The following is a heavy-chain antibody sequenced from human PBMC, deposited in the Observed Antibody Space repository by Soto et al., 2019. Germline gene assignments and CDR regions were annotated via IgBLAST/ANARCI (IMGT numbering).Heavy chain of an antibody. Sequence: SETLSLTCTVSGGSISSYYWSWIRQPPGKGLEWIGYIYYSGSTSYNPSLKSRVTISVDTSKNQFSLKLSSVTAADTAVYYCARARNRYYFDYWGQGTLVTVSS. CDR2: IYYSGST. D-gene: IGHD4-4*01. CDR1: GGSISSYY. CDR3: ARARNRYYFDY. V-gene: IGHV4-59*01. J-gene: IGHJ4*02.